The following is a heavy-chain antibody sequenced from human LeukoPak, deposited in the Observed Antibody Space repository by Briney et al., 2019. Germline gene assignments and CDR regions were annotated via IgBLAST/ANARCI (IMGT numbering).Heavy chain of an antibody. J-gene: IGHJ4*02. Sequence: PSETLSLTCTVSGGPISSSSYHWVWIRQPPGKGLEWIGSIYYSGSTYYNPSLKSRVTISVDTSKNQFSLHLSSVTAADTAVYYCLLQQLDALDYWGQGTLVTVSS. D-gene: IGHD6-13*01. V-gene: IGHV4-39*01. CDR1: GGPISSSSYH. CDR3: LLQQLDALDY. CDR2: IYYSGST.